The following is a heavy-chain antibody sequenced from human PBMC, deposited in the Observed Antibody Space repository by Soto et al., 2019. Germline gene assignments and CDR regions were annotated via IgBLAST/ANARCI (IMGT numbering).Heavy chain of an antibody. D-gene: IGHD3-9*01. V-gene: IGHV3-15*07. CDR2: IKSKTDGGTT. J-gene: IGHJ5*02. Sequence: GGSLRLSCAASGFTFSNAWMNWVRQAPGKGLEWVGRIKSKTDGGTTDYAAPVKGRFTISRDDSKNTLYLQMNSLKTEDTAVYYCTTSLRYFDWENYGVSPWGQGTLVTVSS. CDR3: TTSLRYFDWENYGVSP. CDR1: GFTFSNAW.